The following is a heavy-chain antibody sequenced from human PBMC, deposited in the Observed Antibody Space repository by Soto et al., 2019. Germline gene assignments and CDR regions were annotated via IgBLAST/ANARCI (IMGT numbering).Heavy chain of an antibody. J-gene: IGHJ3*02. CDR3: AREMATISLGAFDI. CDR1: GFGFSSYW. D-gene: IGHD5-12*01. CDR2: TNNDGSAT. Sequence: GGSLRLSCAASGFGFSSYWMHWVRQAPGKGLVWVSRTNNDGSATTYADSVRGRFTSFRDNAKNTLFLQMTSLGVEDTAVYYCAREMATISLGAFDIWGQGTMVTVSS. V-gene: IGHV3-74*01.